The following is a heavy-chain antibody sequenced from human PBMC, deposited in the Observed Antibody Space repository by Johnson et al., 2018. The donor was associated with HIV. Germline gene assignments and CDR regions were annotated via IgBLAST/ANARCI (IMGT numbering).Heavy chain of an antibody. Sequence: VQLVESGGGVVQPGGSLRLSCAASGFTVSRNYMTWVRQAPGKGLEWVSVIYSGGSTYYADSVKGRFTISRDNSKNTLHLQMNSLRAEDTAVYYCAKDLFTEREDDVFDVWGQGTMVTVSS. J-gene: IGHJ3*01. CDR3: AKDLFTEREDDVFDV. V-gene: IGHV3-66*01. CDR2: IYSGGST. CDR1: GFTVSRNY. D-gene: IGHD1-26*01.